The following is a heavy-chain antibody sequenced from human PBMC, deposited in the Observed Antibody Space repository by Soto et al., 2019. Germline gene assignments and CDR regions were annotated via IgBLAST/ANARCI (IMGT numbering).Heavy chain of an antibody. J-gene: IGHJ6*03. CDR3: AKDSERHYYYMDV. CDR1: GFTFDDYA. CDR2: ISWNSGSI. Sequence: EVQLVESGGGLVQPGRSLRLSCAASGFTFDDYAMHWVRQAPGKGLEWVSGISWNSGSIGYADSVKGRVTISRDNAKNSLYLQMNSLRAEDTALYYCAKDSERHYYYMDVWGKGTTVTVSS. V-gene: IGHV3-9*01.